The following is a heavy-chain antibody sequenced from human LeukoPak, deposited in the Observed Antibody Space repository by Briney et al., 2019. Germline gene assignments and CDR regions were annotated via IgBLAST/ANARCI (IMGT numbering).Heavy chain of an antibody. J-gene: IGHJ4*02. CDR2: MNPNSGNT. CDR1: GYTFTSYD. D-gene: IGHD1-7*01. V-gene: IGHV1-8*01. CDR3: ARDRGWAGGTTSYYFDY. Sequence: ASVKVSCKASGYTFTSYDINWVRQATGQGLEWMGWMNPNSGNTGYAQKFQGRVTMTRNTSISTAYMELSSLRSEDTAVYYCARDRGWAGGTTSYYFDYWGQGTLVTVSS.